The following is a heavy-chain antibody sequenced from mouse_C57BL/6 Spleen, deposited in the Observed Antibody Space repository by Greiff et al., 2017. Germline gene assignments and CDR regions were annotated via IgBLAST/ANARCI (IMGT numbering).Heavy chain of an antibody. J-gene: IGHJ3*01. V-gene: IGHV1-85*01. CDR2: IYPRDGST. CDR3: AIVHSGSSLAY. D-gene: IGHD1-1*01. CDR1: GYTFTSYD. Sequence: VQLQQSGPELVKPGASVKLSCKASGYTFTSYDINWVKQRPGQGLEWIGWIYPRDGSTKYNEKFKGKATLTVDTSSSTAYRELHSLTSEDSAVYFCAIVHSGSSLAYWGQGTLVTVSA.